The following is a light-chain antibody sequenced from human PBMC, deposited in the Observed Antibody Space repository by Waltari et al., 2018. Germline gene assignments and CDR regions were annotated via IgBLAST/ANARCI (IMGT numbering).Light chain of an antibody. CDR1: QSISSY. Sequence: DIQMTQSPSSLSASVGDRVTINCRASQSISSYFNWFQQKPGKAPKLLIYASSSLQSGVPSRFSGSGSETDFTLTISSLQPEDFATYYCQQSYSTPPFTFGPGTKVDIK. V-gene: IGKV1-39*01. CDR3: QQSYSTPPFT. CDR2: ASS. J-gene: IGKJ3*01.